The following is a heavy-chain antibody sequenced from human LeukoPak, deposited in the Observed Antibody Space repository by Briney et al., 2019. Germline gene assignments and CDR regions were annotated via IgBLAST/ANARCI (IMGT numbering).Heavy chain of an antibody. CDR2: IYYRGIT. J-gene: IGHJ4*02. V-gene: IGHV4-59*12. Sequence: SETLSLTCTVSGGSISSFYWSWIRQPPGKGLEWIGYIYYRGITNYNPSLNSRVTISLDTSRNQFSLKLNSVTAADTAVYYCASGKSSALANYFDLWGQGTLVTVSS. CDR1: GGSISSFY. CDR3: ASGKSSALANYFDL. D-gene: IGHD5-18*01.